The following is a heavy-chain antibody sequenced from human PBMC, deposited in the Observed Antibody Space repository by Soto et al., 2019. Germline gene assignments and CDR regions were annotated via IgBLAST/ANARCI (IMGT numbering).Heavy chain of an antibody. D-gene: IGHD3-10*01. CDR3: ARAYGAGSFDF. J-gene: IGHJ5*01. V-gene: IGHV1-8*01. CDR1: GYTFRSYD. Sequence: QVQLVQSGAEVKKPGASVKVSCTASGYTFRSYDIHWLRQSTGQGLERMGWVNPNTGNTGYAQRFQGRVTMTRDISTSTAYMALSRLTSEDTTIYYCARAYGAGSFDFWGPGTLVSGSS. CDR2: VNPNTGNT.